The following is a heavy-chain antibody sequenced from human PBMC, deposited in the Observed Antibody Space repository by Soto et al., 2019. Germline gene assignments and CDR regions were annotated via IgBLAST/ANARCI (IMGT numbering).Heavy chain of an antibody. CDR3: AKRYCSTNNWLENFYYYGMDV. V-gene: IGHV1-69*06. D-gene: IGHD2-15*01. Sequence: QLAQSGAAVREPGSSVKVSCKASGGTLRNFAIYWVRQAPGQGLEWMGGLIFIFDTINYAQKLQGRVTMTADRRTKTAYLELSSLRSEDTAVYYCAKRYCSTNNWLENFYYYGMDVWGQGTAVTV. J-gene: IGHJ6*02. CDR2: LIFIFDTI. CDR1: GGTLRNFA.